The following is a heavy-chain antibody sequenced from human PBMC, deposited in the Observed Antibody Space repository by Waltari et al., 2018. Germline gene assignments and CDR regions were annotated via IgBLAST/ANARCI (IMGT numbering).Heavy chain of an antibody. Sequence: QLQLQESGSGLVKPSGTLSLTCDVSGDSMSSTDCWSWVRQSPQRGLEWVGQVRGDGKSNYNPSFASRVTISLDTSKNQFSLNLNFATAADTAMYYCARDRGRGLYLDTWGPGTPVTVSP. D-gene: IGHD1-26*01. CDR1: GDSMSSTDC. CDR2: VRGDGKS. V-gene: IGHV4-4*02. CDR3: ARDRGRGLYLDT. J-gene: IGHJ4*02.